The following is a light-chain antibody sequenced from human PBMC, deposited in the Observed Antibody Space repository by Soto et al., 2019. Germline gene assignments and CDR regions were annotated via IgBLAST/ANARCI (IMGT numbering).Light chain of an antibody. V-gene: IGLV2-14*01. CDR1: SGDIGSYNR. J-gene: IGLJ1*01. CDR2: EVT. CDR3: SSYTNINTRACV. Sequence: SVLTQPASLSGSPGQSITISCTGTSGDIGSYNRVSWYQQHPGKAPKLIIYEVTDRPSGVSNRFSGSKSGNTASLTISGLQAEDEVEYYCSSYTNINTRACVFGTGTKVTVL.